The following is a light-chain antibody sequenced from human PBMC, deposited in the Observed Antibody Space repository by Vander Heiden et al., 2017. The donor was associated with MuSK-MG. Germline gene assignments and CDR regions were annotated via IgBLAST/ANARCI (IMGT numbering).Light chain of an antibody. CDR1: QSLLHSNGYNY. V-gene: IGKV2-28*01. CDR2: LGS. J-gene: IGKJ1*01. CDR3: MQALQTPWT. Sequence: IVKTQIPLARPVTPGEPASISCRSSQSLLHSNGYNYLDWYLQKPGQSPQLLIYLGSNRASGVPDRFSGSGSGTDFTLKISRVEAEDVGVYYCMQALQTPWTFGQGTKVEIK.